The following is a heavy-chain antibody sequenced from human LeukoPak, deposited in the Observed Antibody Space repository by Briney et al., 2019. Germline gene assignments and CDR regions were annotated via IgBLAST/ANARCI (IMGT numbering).Heavy chain of an antibody. D-gene: IGHD2-2*02. Sequence: SVKVSCKASGYTFTSYAIHWVRQAPGQSLEWMGRIIPILGIANYAQKFQGRVTITADKSTSTAYMELSSLRSEDTAVYYCARGDIVVLPAGIPHNWFDPWGQGTLVTVSS. CDR3: ARGDIVVLPAGIPHNWFDP. CDR2: IIPILGIA. CDR1: GYTFTSYA. V-gene: IGHV1-69*04. J-gene: IGHJ5*02.